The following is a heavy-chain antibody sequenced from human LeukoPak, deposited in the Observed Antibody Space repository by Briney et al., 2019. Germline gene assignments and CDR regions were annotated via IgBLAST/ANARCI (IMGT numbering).Heavy chain of an antibody. D-gene: IGHD6-19*01. CDR1: GGSISSGGYY. Sequence: SETLSLTCTVSGGSISSGGYYWSWIRQHPGKGLEWIGYIYYSGSTYYNPSLKSRVTISVDTSKNQFSLKLSSVTAADTAVYYCARAPNSGWEPHSVDYWGQGTLVTVSS. CDR2: IYYSGST. J-gene: IGHJ4*02. CDR3: ARAPNSGWEPHSVDY. V-gene: IGHV4-31*03.